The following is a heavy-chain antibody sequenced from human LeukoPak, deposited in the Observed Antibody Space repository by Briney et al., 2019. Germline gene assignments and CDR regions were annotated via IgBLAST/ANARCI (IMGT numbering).Heavy chain of an antibody. CDR3: ARDPVHYYDSSGPNWGYAFDI. CDR1: GFTFSIYA. J-gene: IGHJ3*02. CDR2: ISGSGGRT. V-gene: IGHV3-23*01. D-gene: IGHD3-22*01. Sequence: PGGSLRLSCAASGFTFSIYAMSWVRQAPGKGLEWVSAISGSGGRTHYADSVKGRFTISRDNSKNTLYLQMNSLRAEDTAVYYCARDPVHYYDSSGPNWGYAFDIWGQGTMVTVSS.